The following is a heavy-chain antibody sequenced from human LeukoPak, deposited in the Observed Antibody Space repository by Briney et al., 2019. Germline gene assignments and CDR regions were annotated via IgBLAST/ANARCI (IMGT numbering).Heavy chain of an antibody. V-gene: IGHV3-7*01. CDR2: IKQDGSEK. CDR3: ARKITIFGVAIIDTGGYFDY. Sequence: GGSLRLSCAVSGFTFSSYWMSWVRQAPGKGLEWVANIKQDGSEKYYVDSVKGRFTISRDNAKNSLYLQMNSLRAEDTAVYYCARKITIFGVAIIDTGGYFDYWGQGTLVTVSS. J-gene: IGHJ4*02. D-gene: IGHD3-3*01. CDR1: GFTFSSYW.